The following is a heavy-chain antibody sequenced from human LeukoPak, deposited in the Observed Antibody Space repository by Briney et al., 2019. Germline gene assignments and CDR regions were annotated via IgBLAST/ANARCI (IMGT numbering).Heavy chain of an antibody. CDR1: GFTFDDYA. V-gene: IGHV3-9*03. D-gene: IGHD3-10*01. Sequence: GRSLRLSCAASGFTFDDYAMHWVRQAPGKGLEWVSGISWNSGSIGYADSVKGRFTISRDNAKNSLYLQMNSLRAEDMALYYCVKDPYYYGSGSPYYFDYWGQGTLVTVSS. CDR2: ISWNSGSI. CDR3: VKDPYYYGSGSPYYFDY. J-gene: IGHJ4*02.